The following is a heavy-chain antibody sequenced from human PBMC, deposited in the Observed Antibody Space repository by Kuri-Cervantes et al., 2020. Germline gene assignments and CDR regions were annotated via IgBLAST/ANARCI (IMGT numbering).Heavy chain of an antibody. CDR2: THSGGST. V-gene: IGHV3-53*01. CDR3: ARETFYYYDSSGYYPFDY. CDR1: GFTVSSNY. D-gene: IGHD3-22*01. J-gene: IGHJ4*02. Sequence: GGSLRLSCAASGFTVSSNYMRWVRQAPGKGLEWVSVTHSGGSTDYADSVKGRFTISRDNAKNSLYLQMNSLRDEDTAVYYCARETFYYYDSSGYYPFDYWGQGTLVTVSS.